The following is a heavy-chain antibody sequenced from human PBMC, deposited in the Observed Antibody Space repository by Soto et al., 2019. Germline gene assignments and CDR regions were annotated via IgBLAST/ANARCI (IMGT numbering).Heavy chain of an antibody. D-gene: IGHD2-21*02. CDR1: VSPISSYY. CDR3: ARDLTVGGFFDP. J-gene: IGHJ5*02. Sequence: SETLSLSCAGSVSPISSYYWTWLRQPPGKGLEWIWYIYQSGISNSNPSLKSRLTMSVDTSKNQFSLNLISVTAADTAVYYCARDLTVGGFFDPWGQGTLVTVSS. V-gene: IGHV4-59*01. CDR2: IYQSGIS.